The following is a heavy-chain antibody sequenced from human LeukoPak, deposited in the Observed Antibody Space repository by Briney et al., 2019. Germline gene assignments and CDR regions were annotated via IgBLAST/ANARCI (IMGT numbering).Heavy chain of an antibody. D-gene: IGHD1-26*01. Sequence: AAVKVSCKVSGYTLTELSMHWVRQAPGNGLEWMGGFDPEDGETIYAQKFQGRVTMTEDTSTDTAYMELSSLRFEDTALYYCATEEVGATAIDYWGQGTLVTVSS. CDR1: GYTLTELS. V-gene: IGHV1-24*01. J-gene: IGHJ4*02. CDR2: FDPEDGET. CDR3: ATEEVGATAIDY.